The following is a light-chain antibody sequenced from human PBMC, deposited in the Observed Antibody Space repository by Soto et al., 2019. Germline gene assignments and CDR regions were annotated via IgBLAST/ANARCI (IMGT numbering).Light chain of an antibody. J-gene: IGLJ7*01. V-gene: IGLV4-69*01. CDR1: SGHSNYA. Sequence: QLVLTQSPSASASLGASVKLTCTLSSGHSNYAIAWHQQQPEKGPRYLMKVNSGGSHIKGDGIPDRFSGSSSGAERYLFISSLQSEDEADYYCQTWGTGSAIVVFGGGTQ. CDR3: QTWGTGSAIVV. CDR2: VNSGGSH.